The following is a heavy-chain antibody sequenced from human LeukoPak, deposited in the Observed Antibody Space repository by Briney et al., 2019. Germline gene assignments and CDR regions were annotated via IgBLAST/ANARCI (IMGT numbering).Heavy chain of an antibody. CDR3: ARKRITMIVVVIGLGRNDAFDI. CDR1: GFTFSSYA. V-gene: IGHV3-23*01. J-gene: IGHJ3*02. CDR2: ISGSGGST. D-gene: IGHD3-22*01. Sequence: HTGGSLRLSCAASGFTFSSYAMSWVRQAPGKGLEWVSAISGSGGSTYYADSVKGRFTISRDNSKNTLYLQMNSLRAEDTAVYYCARKRITMIVVVIGLGRNDAFDIWGQGTMVTVSS.